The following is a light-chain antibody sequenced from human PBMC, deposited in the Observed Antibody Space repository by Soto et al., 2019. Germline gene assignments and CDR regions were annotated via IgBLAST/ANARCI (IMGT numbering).Light chain of an antibody. V-gene: IGLV2-8*01. CDR3: SSYAGNNNKMV. CDR1: SSDVGGYNY. CDR2: EVS. J-gene: IGLJ2*01. Sequence: QSALTQYPSASGSPGQSVTISCTGTSSDVGGYNYVSWYQQHPGKAPKLIIFEVSKRPSGVPDRFSGSKSGNTASLTVSGLQAEDEADYYCSSYAGNNNKMVFGGGTKLTVL.